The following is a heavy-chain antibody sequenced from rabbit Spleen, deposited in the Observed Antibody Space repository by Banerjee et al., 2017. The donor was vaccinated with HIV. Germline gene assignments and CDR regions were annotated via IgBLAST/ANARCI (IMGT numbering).Heavy chain of an antibody. CDR3: ARDTGSGHYIDAYFDL. D-gene: IGHD1-1*01. CDR2: IDSGSRDFT. J-gene: IGHJ4*01. CDR1: GFDFSNYG. Sequence: QSLEESGGGLVQPGGSLKLSCKASGFDFSNYGVSWVRQAPGKGLEWIACIDSGSRDFTYYASWAKGRFTISKTSSTTVTLQMTSLTVADTATYFCARDTGSGHYIDAYFDLWGPGTLVTVS. V-gene: IGHV1S40*01.